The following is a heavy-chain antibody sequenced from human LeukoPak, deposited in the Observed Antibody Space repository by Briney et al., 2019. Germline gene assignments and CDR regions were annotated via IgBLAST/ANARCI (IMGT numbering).Heavy chain of an antibody. Sequence: VASVKVSCKASGYTFTSYYMHWVRQAPGQGLEWMGIINPSGGSTSYAQKFQGRVTMTRDTSTSTVYMELSSLRSEDTAVYYRARAISLYGADGYWGQGTLVTVSS. CDR1: GYTFTSYY. CDR3: ARAISLYGADGY. V-gene: IGHV1-46*01. J-gene: IGHJ4*02. CDR2: INPSGGST. D-gene: IGHD4-17*01.